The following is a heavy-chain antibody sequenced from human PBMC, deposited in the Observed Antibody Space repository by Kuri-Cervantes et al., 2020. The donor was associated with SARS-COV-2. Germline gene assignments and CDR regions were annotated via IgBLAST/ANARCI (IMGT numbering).Heavy chain of an antibody. CDR2: TSYSGTT. V-gene: IGHV4-31*02. Sequence: SCTVSGGSISSGGYYWSWIRQHPGKGLEWIGYTSYSGTTFYNPSLKSRVIISLDTDHYRFSLKLNSVTGADTAVYYCARDRRPSPSALHIWGQGTWVTVSS. CDR3: ARDRRPSPSALHI. CDR1: GGSISSGGYY. J-gene: IGHJ3*02.